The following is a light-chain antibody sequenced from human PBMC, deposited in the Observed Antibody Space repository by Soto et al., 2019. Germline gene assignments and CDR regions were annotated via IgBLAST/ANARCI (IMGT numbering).Light chain of an antibody. Sequence: DIQMTQSPSSLSASVGDRVTVTCRASQGINNYLAWYQHKPGEVPNLLIYAASTLHSGVPSRFSGSGSGTECTLTISSLQPEDVATYYCQKYDSVPFSFGPGTKVDIK. CDR2: AAS. CDR1: QGINNY. V-gene: IGKV1-27*01. CDR3: QKYDSVPFS. J-gene: IGKJ3*01.